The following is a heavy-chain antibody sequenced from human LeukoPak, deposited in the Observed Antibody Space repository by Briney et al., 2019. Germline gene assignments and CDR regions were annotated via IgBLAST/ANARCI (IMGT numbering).Heavy chain of an antibody. J-gene: IGHJ4*02. Sequence: YXXXIRQPPGKGLEWIGEINHSGSTNYNPSLKSRVTISVDTSKNQFSLKLSSVTAADTAVYYCARVEYSPDYWGQGTLVTVSS. D-gene: IGHD2/OR15-2a*01. V-gene: IGHV4-34*01. CDR2: INHSGST. CDR3: ARVEYSPDY. CDR1: Y.